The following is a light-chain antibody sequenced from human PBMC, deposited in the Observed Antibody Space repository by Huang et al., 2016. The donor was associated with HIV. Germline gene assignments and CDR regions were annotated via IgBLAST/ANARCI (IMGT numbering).Light chain of an antibody. CDR3: QQYNKWPPEYT. J-gene: IGKJ2*01. CDR1: QSVNTN. Sequence: VIMSQSPATLAASPGERVTLSCGASQSVNTNLAWYQQKPGQPPRLLIYAASTRATGGPARFAGSGSGTEFTLTIDSLQSDDFAVDYCQQYNKWPPEYTFGQGTRLEIK. V-gene: IGKV3-15*01. CDR2: AAS.